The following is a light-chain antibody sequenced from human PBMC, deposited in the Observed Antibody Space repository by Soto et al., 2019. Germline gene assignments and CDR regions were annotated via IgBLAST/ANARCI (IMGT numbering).Light chain of an antibody. V-gene: IGLV1-44*01. J-gene: IGLJ2*01. CDR2: NND. CDR3: AAWDDSLNGPV. CDR1: SSNIGSNS. Sequence: QSVLTQPPSASGTPGQRVTISCSGTSSNIGSNSVSWYHHLPGTAPKLLMYNNDQRPSWVPDRFSGSKSDTSASLAISGLQSEDEADYYCAAWDDSLNGPVFGGGTKLTVL.